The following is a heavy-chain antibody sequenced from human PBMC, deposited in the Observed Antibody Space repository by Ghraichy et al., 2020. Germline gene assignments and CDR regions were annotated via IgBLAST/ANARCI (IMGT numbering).Heavy chain of an antibody. Sequence: SVKVSCKSSGGTFSSYAISWVLQAPGQGLEWMGGIIPIFGTANYAQKFQGRVTITADESTSTAYMELSSLRSEDTAVYYCARHIAAAGTRGGAYFDYWGQGTLVTVSS. V-gene: IGHV1-69*13. J-gene: IGHJ4*02. CDR3: ARHIAAAGTRGGAYFDY. D-gene: IGHD6-13*01. CDR1: GGTFSSYA. CDR2: IIPIFGTA.